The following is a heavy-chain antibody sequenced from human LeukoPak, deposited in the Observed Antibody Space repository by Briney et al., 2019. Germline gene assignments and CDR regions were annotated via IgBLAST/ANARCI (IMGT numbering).Heavy chain of an antibody. D-gene: IGHD3-10*01. CDR2: ISWNSGSI. V-gene: IGHV3-9*01. J-gene: IGHJ3*02. Sequence: GGSLRLSCAASGFTFHDYAMHWVRQAPGKGLEWVSGISWNSGSIGYADSVKGRFTISRDNAKNSLYLQMNSLRAEDTALYYCAKDGRYYGSGSYLDAFDIWGQGTMVTVSS. CDR1: GFTFHDYA. CDR3: AKDGRYYGSGSYLDAFDI.